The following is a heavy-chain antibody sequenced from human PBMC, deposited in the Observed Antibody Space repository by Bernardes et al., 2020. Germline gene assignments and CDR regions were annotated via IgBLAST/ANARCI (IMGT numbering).Heavy chain of an antibody. Sequence: GGSLRLSCAASGFTFSSYEMNWVRQAPGQGLEWVSSISSRGTTIHYADSVRGRLTISRDNAKNSLYLQMNSLRAEDTALYYCVRGPHDYFDPGWFDPWGQGTLVTVSS. D-gene: IGHD4-17*01. CDR2: ISSRGTTI. J-gene: IGHJ5*02. CDR3: VRGPHDYFDPGWFDP. CDR1: GFTFSSYE. V-gene: IGHV3-48*03.